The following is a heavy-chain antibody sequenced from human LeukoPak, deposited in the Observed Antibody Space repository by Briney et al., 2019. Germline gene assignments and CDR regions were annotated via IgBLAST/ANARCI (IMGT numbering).Heavy chain of an antibody. CDR3: ARDREGAPYYFDY. V-gene: IGHV4-31*03. Sequence: SETLSLTCTVSGGSISSGGYYWSWIRQHPGKGLEWIGYIYYSGSTYYNPSLKSRVTISVDTSKNQFSLRLSSVTAADTAVYYCARDREGAPYYFDYWGRGTLVTVSS. CDR2: IYYSGST. CDR1: GGSISSGGYY. J-gene: IGHJ4*02.